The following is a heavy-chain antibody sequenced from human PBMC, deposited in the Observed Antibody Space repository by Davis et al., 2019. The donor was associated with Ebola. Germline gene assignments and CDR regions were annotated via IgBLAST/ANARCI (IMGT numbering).Heavy chain of an antibody. CDR1: GFTFSSYS. J-gene: IGHJ6*02. Sequence: GGSLRLSCAASGFTFSSYSMNWVRQAPGKGLEWVSSISSSSSYIYYADSVKGRFTISRDNAKNSLYLQMNSLRAEDTAVYYCARAEVVVVPAAILGRNYYYGMDVWGQGITVTVSS. CDR3: ARAEVVVVPAAILGRNYYYGMDV. V-gene: IGHV3-21*01. D-gene: IGHD2-2*02. CDR2: ISSSSSYI.